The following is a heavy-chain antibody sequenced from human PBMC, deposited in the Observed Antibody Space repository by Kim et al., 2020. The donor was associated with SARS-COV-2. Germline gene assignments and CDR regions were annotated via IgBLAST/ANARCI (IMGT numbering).Heavy chain of an antibody. CDR1: GFIFSGYT. D-gene: IGHD5-12*01. Sequence: GGSLRLSCAASGFIFSGYTMNWVRQAPGKGLEWVASISSSSSHISYVDSVEGRFTISRDNAKNSLHLEMHSLRLEDTAVYYCARLDNSWLHFDYWGQGA. CDR3: ARLDNSWLHFDY. V-gene: IGHV3-21*01. J-gene: IGHJ4*02. CDR2: ISSSSSHI.